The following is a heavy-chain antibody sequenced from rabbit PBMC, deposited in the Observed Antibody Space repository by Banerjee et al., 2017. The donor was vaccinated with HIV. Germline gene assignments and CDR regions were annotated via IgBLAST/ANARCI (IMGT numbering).Heavy chain of an antibody. CDR2: IYTGSSGST. V-gene: IGHV1S45*01. J-gene: IGHJ4*01. CDR3: ARGYYGYDYAGDAYWYYFNL. D-gene: IGHD6-1*01. Sequence: EESGGGLVQPEGSLTLTCKASGLDFSSSYWICWVRQAPGKGLEWIACIYTGSSGSTDYASWAKGRFTISKTSSTTVTLQMTSLTAADTATYFCARGYYGYDYAGDAYWYYFNLWGPGTLVTVS. CDR1: GLDFSSSYW.